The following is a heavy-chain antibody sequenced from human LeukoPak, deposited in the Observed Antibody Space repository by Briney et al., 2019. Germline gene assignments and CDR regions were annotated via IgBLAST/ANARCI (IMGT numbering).Heavy chain of an antibody. CDR1: GFTFSSYE. CDR3: AREHSSGWYPYYYYYMDV. V-gene: IGHV3-48*03. CDR2: ISSSGSTI. J-gene: IGHJ6*03. D-gene: IGHD6-19*01. Sequence: PGRSLRLSCAASGFTFSSYEMNWVRQAPGKGLEWVSYISSSGSTIYYADSVKGRFTISRDNAKNSLYLQMNSLRAEDTAVYYCAREHSSGWYPYYYYYMDVWGKGTTVTISS.